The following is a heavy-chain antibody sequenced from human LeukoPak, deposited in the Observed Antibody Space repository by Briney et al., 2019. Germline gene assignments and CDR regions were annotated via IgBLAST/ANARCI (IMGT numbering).Heavy chain of an antibody. CDR1: GFTVSSNY. J-gene: IGHJ4*02. V-gene: IGHV3-23*01. CDR3: AKVRASSGYFDY. CDR2: ISAGGGTT. Sequence: GGSLRLSCAASGFTVSSNYMSWVRQAPGKGLEWVSTISAGGGTTYYADSVKGRFTISRDSSKITLYLQMNSLRAEDTAVYYCAKVRASSGYFDYWGQGTLVTVSS. D-gene: IGHD3-22*01.